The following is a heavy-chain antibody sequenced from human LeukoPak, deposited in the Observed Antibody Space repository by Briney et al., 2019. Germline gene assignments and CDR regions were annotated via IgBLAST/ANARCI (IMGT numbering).Heavy chain of an antibody. V-gene: IGHV3-48*01. CDR2: IGISSGNT. CDR3: ARDHRYTFDN. D-gene: IGHD5-24*01. J-gene: IGHJ4*01. Sequence: GGSLRLSCAASGFNFIDYSMNWVRQAPGKGLEWISYIGISSGNTKYADSVKGRFTISRDKARNSLYLQMNSLRVEDTAVYYCARDHRYTFDNWGHGTLVTVSS. CDR1: GFNFIDYS.